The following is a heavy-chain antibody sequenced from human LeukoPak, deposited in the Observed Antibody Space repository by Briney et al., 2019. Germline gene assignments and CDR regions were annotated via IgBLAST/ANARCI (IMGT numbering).Heavy chain of an antibody. V-gene: IGHV3-30*02. J-gene: IGHJ4*02. D-gene: IGHD4-17*01. CDR1: GFTFSSYG. Sequence: PGGSLRLSCAASGFTFSSYGMHWVRQAPGKGLEWVAFIRYDGSNKYYADSVKGRFTISRDNSKNTLYLQMNSLRAEDTAVYYCAKVFRPPYGPLPVPFGYWGQGTLVTVSS. CDR3: AKVFRPPYGPLPVPFGY. CDR2: IRYDGSNK.